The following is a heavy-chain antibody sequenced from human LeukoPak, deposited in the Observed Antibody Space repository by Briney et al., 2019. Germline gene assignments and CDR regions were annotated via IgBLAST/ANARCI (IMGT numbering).Heavy chain of an antibody. Sequence: PSETLSLTCTVSGYSISSGYYWGWIRQPPGKGLEWIGSIYHSGSTYYNPSLKSRVTISVDTSKNQFSLKLSSVTAADTAVYYCASLWGVSLSDIVVVELRGPFDYWGQGTLVTVSS. D-gene: IGHD2-15*01. J-gene: IGHJ4*02. CDR3: ASLWGVSLSDIVVVELRGPFDY. CDR2: IYHSGST. V-gene: IGHV4-38-2*02. CDR1: GYSISSGYY.